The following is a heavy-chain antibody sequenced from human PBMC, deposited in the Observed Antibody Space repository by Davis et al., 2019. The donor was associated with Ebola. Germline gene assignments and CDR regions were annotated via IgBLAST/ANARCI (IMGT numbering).Heavy chain of an antibody. D-gene: IGHD6-6*01. CDR2: IIPILGIA. CDR1: GGTFSSYA. CDR3: ASGLVRGESYWYFDL. V-gene: IGHV1-69*10. Sequence: LVKVSCKASGGTFSSYAIGWVRQAPGQGLEWMGGIIPILGIANYAQKFQGRVTITADESTSTAYMELSSLRSEDTAVYYCASGLVRGESYWYFDLWGRGTLVTVSS. J-gene: IGHJ2*01.